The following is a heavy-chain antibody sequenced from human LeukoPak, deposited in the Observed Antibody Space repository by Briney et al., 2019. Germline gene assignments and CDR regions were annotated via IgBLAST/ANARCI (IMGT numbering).Heavy chain of an antibody. J-gene: IGHJ4*02. D-gene: IGHD6-19*01. CDR1: GGSISSSSYY. V-gene: IGHV4-39*01. CDR3: ARTSQGRGWYFDY. CDR2: IYYSGST. Sequence: SETLSLTCTVSGGSISSSSYYWGWIRQPPGKGLERTGTIYYSGSTYYDPSLKSRVTISVDTSKNQFSLKLSSVTAADTAVYYCARTSQGRGWYFDYWGQGTLVTASS.